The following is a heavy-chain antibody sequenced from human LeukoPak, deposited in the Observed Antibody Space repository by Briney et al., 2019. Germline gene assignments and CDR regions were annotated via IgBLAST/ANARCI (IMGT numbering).Heavy chain of an antibody. Sequence: GGSLRLSCAASGFTFSSYAMSWVRQAPGKGLECVSSISGSGGSPYYADSVKGRFTISRDNSKNTLYLQMNSLRDEDTAVYYCAKDDHGGSGWRDYFDYWGQGTLVTVST. CDR3: AKDDHGGSGWRDYFDY. V-gene: IGHV3-23*01. CDR1: GFTFSSYA. CDR2: ISGSGGSP. D-gene: IGHD6-19*01. J-gene: IGHJ4*02.